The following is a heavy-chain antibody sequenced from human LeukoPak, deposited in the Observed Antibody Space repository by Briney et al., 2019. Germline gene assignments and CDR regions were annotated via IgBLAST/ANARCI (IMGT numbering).Heavy chain of an antibody. Sequence: GGSLRLSCAASGFTFSSYEMNWVRQAPGRGLEWVSYIGNTGRTIYYTDSVKGRFTIPRDNAKNSLYLQMNSLRAEDTAIYYCVRGDRYFFDFWGQGTLVTVSS. V-gene: IGHV3-48*03. CDR3: VRGDRYFFDF. J-gene: IGHJ4*02. CDR2: IGNTGRTI. CDR1: GFTFSSYE.